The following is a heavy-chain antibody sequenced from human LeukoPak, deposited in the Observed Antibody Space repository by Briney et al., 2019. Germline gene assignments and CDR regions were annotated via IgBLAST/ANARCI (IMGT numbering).Heavy chain of an antibody. Sequence: GGSLRLSCAASGFTFNSYNMNWVRQAPGKGLEWVSAISGSGGSTYYADSVKGRFTISRDNSKNTLYLQMNSLRAEDTAVYYCAKDLDSSGYYSDYWGQGTLVTVSS. D-gene: IGHD3-22*01. CDR3: AKDLDSSGYYSDY. CDR2: ISGSGGST. J-gene: IGHJ4*02. CDR1: GFTFNSYN. V-gene: IGHV3-23*01.